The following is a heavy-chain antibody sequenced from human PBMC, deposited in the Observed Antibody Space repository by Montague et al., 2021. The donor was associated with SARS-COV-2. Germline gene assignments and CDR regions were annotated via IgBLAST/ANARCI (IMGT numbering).Heavy chain of an antibody. CDR1: GFSFSDYY. CDR3: ARDAKSIAY. Sequence: SLRLSCAASGFSFSDYYMSWVRQAPGKGLEWVSHITSFSTTYYADSVKGRFTISRDNAKNSLYLQMNSLRAEDTAVYFCARDAKSIAYWGQGTLVSVS. J-gene: IGHJ4*02. CDR2: ITSFSTT. V-gene: IGHV3-11*01.